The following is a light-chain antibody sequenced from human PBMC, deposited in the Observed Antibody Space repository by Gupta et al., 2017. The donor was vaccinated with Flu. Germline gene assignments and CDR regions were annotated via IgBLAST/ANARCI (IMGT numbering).Light chain of an antibody. CDR2: GQD. J-gene: IGLJ1*01. Sequence: GHSVRISCRGNSIRGYFASWYRQKPVQSPVLIVYGQDNLPSGIPDRFSGSSSGSTATLTITETQAEDEADYYCNSRENSSNHSVFGPGTKITVL. CDR3: NSRENSSNHSV. V-gene: IGLV3-19*01. CDR1: SIRGYF.